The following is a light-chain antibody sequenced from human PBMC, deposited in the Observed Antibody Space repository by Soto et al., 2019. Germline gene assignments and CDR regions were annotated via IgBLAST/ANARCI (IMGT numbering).Light chain of an antibody. CDR1: QSVSSNY. CDR3: QQYGRSPPWT. V-gene: IGKV3-20*01. Sequence: EIVLTQSPGTLSLSPGERATLSCRASQSVSSNYLAWYQQKPGQAPRLLIYGASSRASGIPDRFSGSGSGIDFTLTISRLEPEDFAVYYCQQYGRSPPWTLGQGTKVDIK. CDR2: GAS. J-gene: IGKJ1*01.